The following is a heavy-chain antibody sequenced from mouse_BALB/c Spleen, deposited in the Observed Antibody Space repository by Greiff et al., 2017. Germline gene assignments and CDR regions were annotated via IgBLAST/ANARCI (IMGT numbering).Heavy chain of an antibody. D-gene: IGHD1-1*01. CDR3: ARAGYGSGYYFDD. Sequence: QVQLKQSGAELAKPGASVKMSCKASGYTFTSYWMHWVQQRPGQGLEWIGYINPSTGYTEYNQKFKDKATLTADKSSSTAYMQLSSLTSEDSAVYYCARAGYGSGYYFDDWGQGTTLTVSA. V-gene: IGHV1-7*01. CDR1: GYTFTSYW. J-gene: IGHJ2*01. CDR2: INPSTGYT.